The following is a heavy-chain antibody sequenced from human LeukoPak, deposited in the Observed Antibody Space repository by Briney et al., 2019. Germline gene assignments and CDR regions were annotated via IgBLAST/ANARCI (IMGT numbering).Heavy chain of an antibody. Sequence: GGSLRLSCAASGFTFSSYSMNWVRQAPGKGLEWVSSISSSSSYIYSADSVKGRFTISRDNAKNSLYLQMNSLRAEDTAVYYCARDKTNGVRGLPNAFDIWGQGTMVTVSS. D-gene: IGHD2-8*01. CDR2: ISSSSSYI. CDR3: ARDKTNGVRGLPNAFDI. CDR1: GFTFSSYS. J-gene: IGHJ3*02. V-gene: IGHV3-21*01.